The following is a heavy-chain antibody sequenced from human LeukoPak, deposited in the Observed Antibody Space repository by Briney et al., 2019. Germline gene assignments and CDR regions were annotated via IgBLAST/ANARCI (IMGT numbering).Heavy chain of an antibody. CDR1: GYTFTSYA. J-gene: IGHJ6*02. V-gene: IGHV1-69*13. Sequence: GASVKVSCKASGYTFTSYAMNWVRQAPGQGLEWMGGIIPIFGTANYAQKFQGRVTITADESTSTAYMELSSLRSEDTAVYYCARGPYYYGMDVWGQGTTVTVSS. CDR2: IIPIFGTA. CDR3: ARGPYYYGMDV.